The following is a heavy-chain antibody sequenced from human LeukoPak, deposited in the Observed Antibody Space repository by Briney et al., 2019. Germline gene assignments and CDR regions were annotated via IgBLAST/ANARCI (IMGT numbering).Heavy chain of an antibody. V-gene: IGHV3-7*04. Sequence: PGGSLRLSCAASGFTFTTYWMSWVRQTPGKGLEWVANIKQDGSAMYYMDSVKGRFTISRDNAKNSLYLQMSSLTPEDTAVYYCARVAAAVPDQWGQGTLVTVSS. CDR2: IKQDGSAM. CDR3: ARVAAAVPDQ. D-gene: IGHD6-13*01. CDR1: GFTFTTYW. J-gene: IGHJ5*02.